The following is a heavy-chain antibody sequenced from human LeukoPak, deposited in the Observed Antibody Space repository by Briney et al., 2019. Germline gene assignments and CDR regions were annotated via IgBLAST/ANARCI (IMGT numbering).Heavy chain of an antibody. D-gene: IGHD3-3*01. CDR1: GFTFSSYT. V-gene: IGHV3-48*01. Sequence: PGGSLRLSCAASGFTFSSYTMNWVRQPPGKGLEWVSNIGTSTTTIYYADSVKGRFTISRDNSKNTLYLQMNSLRAEDTAVYYCAMEDYYYMDVWGKGTTVTVSS. CDR2: IGTSTTTI. CDR3: AMEDYYYMDV. J-gene: IGHJ6*03.